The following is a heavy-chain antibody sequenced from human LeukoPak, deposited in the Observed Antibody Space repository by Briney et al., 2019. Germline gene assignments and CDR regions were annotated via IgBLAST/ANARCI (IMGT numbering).Heavy chain of an antibody. Sequence: GASVKVYCKASGGTFSSYAISWVRQAPGQGLEWMGRIIPILGIANYAQKFQGRVTITADKSTSTAYMELSSLRSEDTAVYYCARVKHIVVVTAIDDAFDIWGQGTMVTVSS. CDR1: GGTFSSYA. CDR2: IIPILGIA. V-gene: IGHV1-69*04. D-gene: IGHD2-21*02. CDR3: ARVKHIVVVTAIDDAFDI. J-gene: IGHJ3*02.